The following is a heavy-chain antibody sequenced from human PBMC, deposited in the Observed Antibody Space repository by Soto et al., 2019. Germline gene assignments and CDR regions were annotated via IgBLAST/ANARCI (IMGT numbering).Heavy chain of an antibody. Sequence: PGGSLRLSCAAPGFTFSSYSMNWVRQAPGKGLEWVSYISSSSSTIYYADSVKGRFTISRDNAKNSLYLQMNSLRAEDTAVYYCARDRFPSYMDVWGKGTTVTVSS. CDR3: ARDRFPSYMDV. J-gene: IGHJ6*03. D-gene: IGHD3-16*01. CDR1: GFTFSSYS. CDR2: ISSSSSTI. V-gene: IGHV3-48*01.